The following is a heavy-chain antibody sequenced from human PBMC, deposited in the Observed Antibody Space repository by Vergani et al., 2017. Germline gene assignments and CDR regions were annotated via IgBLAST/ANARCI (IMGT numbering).Heavy chain of an antibody. D-gene: IGHD3-10*01. J-gene: IGHJ4*02. Sequence: QVNLQESGPGLVKPSETLSLTCAVSGSFVNSYYWSWIRQPPGKGLEWMGYVSFRGDTLYDPSVKGRMTISLNTSSNQFSLYLTSVTAADTAVYYCARSRIYYGAGSPDYWGQGTLVTVSS. CDR3: ARSRIYYGAGSPDY. CDR2: VSFRGDT. V-gene: IGHV4-59*02. CDR1: GSFVNSYY.